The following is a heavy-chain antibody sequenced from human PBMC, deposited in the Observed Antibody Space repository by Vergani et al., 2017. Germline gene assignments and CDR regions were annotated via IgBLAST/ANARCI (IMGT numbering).Heavy chain of an antibody. V-gene: IGHV1-69*01. CDR3: ARDGKEYVVVPAAMLANYYGMDV. CDR1: GGTFSSYT. J-gene: IGHJ6*02. Sequence: QVQLVQSGAEVKKPGSSVKVSCKASGGTFSSYTISWVRQAPGQGLEWMGGIIPIFGTTNYAQKFQGRVTITADESTSTAYMELSSLRSEDTAVYYCARDGKEYVVVPAAMLANYYGMDVWGQGTTVTVSS. D-gene: IGHD2-2*01. CDR2: IIPIFGTT.